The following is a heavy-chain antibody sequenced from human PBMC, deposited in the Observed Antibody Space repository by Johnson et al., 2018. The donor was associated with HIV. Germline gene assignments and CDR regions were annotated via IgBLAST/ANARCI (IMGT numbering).Heavy chain of an antibody. CDR2: IRYDGSNK. CDR1: GFTFRSYG. Sequence: QVQLVESGGGVVQPGGSLRLSCAASGFTFRSYGMHWVRQAPGKGLEWVAFIRYDGSNKYYADSVKGRFTISRDNSKNTLYLQMNSLRAEDTAVYYCAKEIGQYYCARGRPWGWELRRDAFDIWGQGTMVTVSS. V-gene: IGHV3-30*02. CDR3: AKEIGQYYCARGRPWGWELRRDAFDI. D-gene: IGHD1-26*01. J-gene: IGHJ3*02.